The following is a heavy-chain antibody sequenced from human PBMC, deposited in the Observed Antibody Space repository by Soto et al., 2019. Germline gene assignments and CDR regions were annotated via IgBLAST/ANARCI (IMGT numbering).Heavy chain of an antibody. J-gene: IGHJ6*02. CDR3: ARVRLGKGYGMDV. CDR1: GDTFSSYA. D-gene: IGHD3-16*01. V-gene: IGHV1-69*01. CDR2: IIPVFDKA. Sequence: QVQLVQSGAEVKMPGSSVKVSCKASGDTFSSYAITWVRQAPGQGLEWMGGIIPVFDKADYAQKFQDRLTSSADESTSTASMELSSLRSADTAVYFCARVRLGKGYGMDVWGQGTKVFVSS.